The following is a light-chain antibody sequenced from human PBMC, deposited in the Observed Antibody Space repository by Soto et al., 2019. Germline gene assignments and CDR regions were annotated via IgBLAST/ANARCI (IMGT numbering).Light chain of an antibody. Sequence: SYELTQPPSVSVSPGQTATITCSGDNLGNKYACWYQQKPGQSPVMVMSQDNKRPSGIPERFSGYNSGNTATLTISGIQAMDEADFYCQAWDSRTYDFGPGTKPTFL. CDR3: QAWDSRTYD. CDR1: NLGNKY. CDR2: QDN. J-gene: IGLJ1*01. V-gene: IGLV3-1*01.